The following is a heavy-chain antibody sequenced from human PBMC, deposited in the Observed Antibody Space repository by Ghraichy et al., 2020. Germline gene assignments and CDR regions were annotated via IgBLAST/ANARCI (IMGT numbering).Heavy chain of an antibody. J-gene: IGHJ2*01. CDR1: GGSFSGYY. Sequence: SETLSLTCAVYGGSFSGYYWSWIRQPPGKGLEWIGEINHSGSTNYNPSLKSRVTISVDTSKNQFSLKLSSVTAADTAVYYCARPTRGWYFDLWGRGTLVTVSS. D-gene: IGHD3-10*01. V-gene: IGHV4-34*01. CDR2: INHSGST. CDR3: ARPTRGWYFDL.